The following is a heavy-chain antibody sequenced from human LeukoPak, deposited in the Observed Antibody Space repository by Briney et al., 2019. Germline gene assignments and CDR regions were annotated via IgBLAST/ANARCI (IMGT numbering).Heavy chain of an antibody. CDR2: VYYSGST. D-gene: IGHD3-22*01. CDR3: ARHLYYYDDIDL. Sequence: PSETLSLTCAVSGDSLRGYYWSWIRQPPGGALEWIGYVYYSGSTNYNPSLKSRVTMTVNTSKSQFSLMLTSGTAADTAVYYCARHLYYYDDIDLWGQGTLVTVSS. J-gene: IGHJ5*02. CDR1: GDSLRGYY. V-gene: IGHV4-59*08.